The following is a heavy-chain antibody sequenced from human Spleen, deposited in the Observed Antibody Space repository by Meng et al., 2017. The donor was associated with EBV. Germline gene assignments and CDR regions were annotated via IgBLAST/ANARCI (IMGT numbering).Heavy chain of an antibody. J-gene: IGHJ4*02. CDR2: INPDSGDA. Sequence: QVKLVQSGAEVKKPGASLKGSCKASGYTFTGQYMQWVRQAPGQGLEWMGRINPDSGDADYVQKFQGRVTMTRDTSISTAYMELRNLTSDDTAVYYCATGRYSGYESYFDSWGQGTLVTVSS. CDR3: ATGRYSGYESYFDS. V-gene: IGHV1-2*06. CDR1: GYTFTGQY. D-gene: IGHD5-12*01.